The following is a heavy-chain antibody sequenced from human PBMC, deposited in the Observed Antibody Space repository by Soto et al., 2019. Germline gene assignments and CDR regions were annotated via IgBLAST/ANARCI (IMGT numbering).Heavy chain of an antibody. CDR1: GFTFSSFT. D-gene: IGHD6-19*01. V-gene: IGHV3-30-3*01. Sequence: QVQLVESGGGVVQPGRSLRLSCAASGFTFSSFTMHWVRQAPGKGLEWVAVISYDDGTNKYYADSVKGRFTISRENPKHTLYLHMNSLRAEDTAVYYCARSIAVAGTPEFDYWGQGTLVTVSS. CDR3: ARSIAVAGTPEFDY. J-gene: IGHJ4*02. CDR2: ISYDDGTNK.